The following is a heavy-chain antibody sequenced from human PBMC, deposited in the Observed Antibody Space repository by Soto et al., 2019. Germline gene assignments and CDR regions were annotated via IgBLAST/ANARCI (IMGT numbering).Heavy chain of an antibody. Sequence: EVQLVESGGGLVQPGGSLRLSCAASGFTFSSYWMHWVRQAPGKGLVWVSRINSDGSSTSYADSVKGRFTISRDNAKNTLYLLMNSLRAEDTAVYYCARDRRILWFGDYYYYMDVWGKGTTVTVSS. J-gene: IGHJ6*03. CDR2: INSDGSST. D-gene: IGHD3-10*01. CDR3: ARDRRILWFGDYYYYMDV. CDR1: GFTFSSYW. V-gene: IGHV3-74*01.